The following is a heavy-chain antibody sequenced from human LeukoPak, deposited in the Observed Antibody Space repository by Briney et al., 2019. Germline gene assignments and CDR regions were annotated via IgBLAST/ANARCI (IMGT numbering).Heavy chain of an antibody. D-gene: IGHD2-21*01. V-gene: IGHV4-30-4*08. CDR3: AREDSRFDP. Sequence: SETLSLTCAVYVGSFSGYYWSWIRQPPGKGLEWIGYIYYSGSTYYNPSLKSRVTISVDTSKNQFSLKLSSVTAADTAVYYCAREDSRFDPWGQGTLVTVSS. CDR2: IYYSGST. CDR1: VGSFSGYY. J-gene: IGHJ5*02.